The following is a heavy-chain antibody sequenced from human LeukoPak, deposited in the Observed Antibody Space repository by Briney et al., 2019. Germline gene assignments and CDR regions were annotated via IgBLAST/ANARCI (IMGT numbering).Heavy chain of an antibody. Sequence: GSLRLSCAASGFTFTNYAMHWVRQAPGKGLEYASAVSSTGGSTYYANSVKGRFTISRDNSKSTLYLQMGSLTAEDMAVYYCARGGSSSSSPGDYWGQGTLVTVSS. CDR1: GFTFTNYA. D-gene: IGHD6-13*01. V-gene: IGHV3-64*01. J-gene: IGHJ4*02. CDR2: VSSTGGST. CDR3: ARGGSSSSSPGDY.